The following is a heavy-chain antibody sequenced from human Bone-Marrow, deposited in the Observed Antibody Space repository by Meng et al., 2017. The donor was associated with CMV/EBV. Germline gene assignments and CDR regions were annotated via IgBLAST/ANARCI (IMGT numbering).Heavy chain of an antibody. Sequence: GESLKISCAASGFTFSSYAMHWVRQAPGKGLEWVAVISYDGSNKYYADSVKGRFTISRDNSKNTLYLQMNSLRAEDTAVYYCARKYSGSYPYYYYGMDVWGQGTTVTVSS. CDR1: GFTFSSYA. CDR2: ISYDGSNK. D-gene: IGHD1-26*01. J-gene: IGHJ6*02. V-gene: IGHV3-30*04. CDR3: ARKYSGSYPYYYYGMDV.